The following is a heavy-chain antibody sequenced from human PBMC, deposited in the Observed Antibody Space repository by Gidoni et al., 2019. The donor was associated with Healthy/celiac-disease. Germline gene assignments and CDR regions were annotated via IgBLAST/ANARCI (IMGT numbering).Heavy chain of an antibody. CDR3: ATSACSGGSCYLGGYFDY. V-gene: IGHV4-30-4*07. Sequence: QVQLQESVPGLVKPSQPLSLTCAVSGGSLSSGGYSCSWCRQPPVKGLEWIGYIYYSGSTSSNPSLKSRVSISVDTSKNQFSLKLGSVTAADTAVYYCATSACSGGSCYLGGYFDYWGQGTLVTVSS. D-gene: IGHD2-15*01. CDR1: GGSLSSGGYS. CDR2: IYYSGST. J-gene: IGHJ4*02.